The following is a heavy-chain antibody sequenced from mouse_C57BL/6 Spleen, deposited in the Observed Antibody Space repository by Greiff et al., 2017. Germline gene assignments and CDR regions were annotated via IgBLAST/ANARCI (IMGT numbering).Heavy chain of an antibody. CDR3: ARAPDCGGSYDYFDD. CDR2: IDPEDGET. Sequence: VQLQQSGAELVKPGASVKLSCTASGFTIKDYYMHWVKQRPEQGLEWIGRIDPEDGETKYAPKFQGKATITADTSSNTAYLQLSSLTSEDTAVYYGARAPDCGGSYDYFDDWGQGTTLTVSS. CDR1: GFTIKDYY. D-gene: IGHD1-1*02. J-gene: IGHJ2*01. V-gene: IGHV14-2*01.